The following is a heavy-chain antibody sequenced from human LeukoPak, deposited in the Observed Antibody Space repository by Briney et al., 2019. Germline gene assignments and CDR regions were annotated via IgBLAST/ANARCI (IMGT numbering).Heavy chain of an antibody. CDR3: AKEGDYYGSGSHRDAFDM. CDR1: ESIVSSNY. V-gene: IGHV3-66*02. Sequence: GGSLRHSCAGSESIVSSNYMAWVRQAPGKGLEWISVIYGGGKTYYADSVRGRFTISRDNSKNTLYLQMNSLRPEDTALYYCAKEGDYYGSGSHRDAFDMWGQGTMVTVSS. D-gene: IGHD3-10*01. CDR2: IYGGGKT. J-gene: IGHJ3*02.